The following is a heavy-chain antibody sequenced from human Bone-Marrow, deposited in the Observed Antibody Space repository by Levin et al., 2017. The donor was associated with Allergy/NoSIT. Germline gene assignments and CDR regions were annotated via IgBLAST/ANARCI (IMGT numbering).Heavy chain of an antibody. CDR1: GFTFSSYA. J-gene: IGHJ4*02. V-gene: IGHV3-23*01. D-gene: IGHD6-19*01. Sequence: PGESLKISCAASGFTFSSYAMSWVRQAPGKGLEWVSAISGSGGSTYYADSVKGRFTISRDNSKNTLYLQMNSLRAEDTAVYYCAKDRIAVAADYFDYWGQGTLVTVSS. CDR2: ISGSGGST. CDR3: AKDRIAVAADYFDY.